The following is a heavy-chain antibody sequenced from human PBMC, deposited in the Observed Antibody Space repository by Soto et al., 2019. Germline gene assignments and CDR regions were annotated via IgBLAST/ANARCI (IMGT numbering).Heavy chain of an antibody. V-gene: IGHV3-21*01. D-gene: IGHD2-8*01. Sequence: VGSLILSCAASGFSFQTYTMEWLRQPPGKGLEWVSSITISGNYIYYADSVKGRFTISRDNGRNSVYLQMNSLRAEDTAVYYCAKVGVLRTNFRWFDLWGQGTLVTVSS. J-gene: IGHJ5*02. CDR1: GFSFQTYT. CDR2: ITISGNYI. CDR3: AKVGVLRTNFRWFDL.